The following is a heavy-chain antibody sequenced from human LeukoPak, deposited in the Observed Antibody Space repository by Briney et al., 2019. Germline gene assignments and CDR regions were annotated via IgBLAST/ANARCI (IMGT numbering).Heavy chain of an antibody. D-gene: IGHD3-16*01. J-gene: IGHJ4*02. Sequence: GGSLRLSCAASGFTFNNAWMSWVRQAPGKGLEWVGRIKSKSDGGTTDYAAPVKGRFTISRDDSKNTLFLQVNSLKTEDTAVYYCTTGRSGGGDYWGQGTLVTVSS. CDR1: GFTFNNAW. CDR3: TTGRSGGGDY. V-gene: IGHV3-15*01. CDR2: IKSKSDGGTT.